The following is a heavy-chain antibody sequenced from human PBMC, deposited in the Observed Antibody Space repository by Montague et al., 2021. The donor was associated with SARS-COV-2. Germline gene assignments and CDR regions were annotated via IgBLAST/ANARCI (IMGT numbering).Heavy chain of an antibody. J-gene: IGHJ4*02. D-gene: IGHD3-16*02. CDR3: VRGPRLGEFSLMVDS. Sequence: SETLSLTCSVSGDSVNRNYWSWVRQPPGKGLEWLGYIFYSGSTYNPSLNSRVTMSLDTSKNHFSLNLISVTAADTAVYYCVRGPRLGEFSLMVDSWGQGTLVTVSS. V-gene: IGHV4-59*02. CDR2: IFYSGST. CDR1: GDSVNRNY.